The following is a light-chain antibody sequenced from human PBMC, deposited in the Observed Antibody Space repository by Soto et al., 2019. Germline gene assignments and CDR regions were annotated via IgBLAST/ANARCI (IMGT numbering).Light chain of an antibody. V-gene: IGKV3-15*01. Sequence: EIVMTQSPATLSVSPGERATLSCRASQSVRSNLAWYQQKPGQAPRLLIYGASTRATGIPARFSGSGSGTEFTLTISSLQSEDFAVYFCQQYNNWRFTFGPGTKVDIK. CDR2: GAS. J-gene: IGKJ3*01. CDR1: QSVRSN. CDR3: QQYNNWRFT.